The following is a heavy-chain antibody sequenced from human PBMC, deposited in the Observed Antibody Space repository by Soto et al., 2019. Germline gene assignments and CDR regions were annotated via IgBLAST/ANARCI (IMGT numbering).Heavy chain of an antibody. CDR3: ARVSTYYYGSGRSYYFDY. CDR2: IGTAGDT. J-gene: IGHJ4*02. D-gene: IGHD3-10*01. Sequence: GSLRLSCAASGFTFSSYDMHWVRQATGKGLEWVSAIGTAGDTYYPGSVKGRFTISRENAKNSLYLQMNSLRAEDTAVYYCARVSTYYYGSGRSYYFDYWGQGTLVTVSS. V-gene: IGHV3-13*01. CDR1: GFTFSSYD.